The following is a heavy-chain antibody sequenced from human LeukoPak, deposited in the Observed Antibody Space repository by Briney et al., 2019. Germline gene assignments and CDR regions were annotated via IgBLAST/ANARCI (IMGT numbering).Heavy chain of an antibody. CDR1: GGTFSSYA. Sequence: GASVKVSCKASGGTFSSYAISWVRQAPGQGLEWMGGIIPIFGTANYAQKFQGRVTITADKSTSTAYMELSSLRSEDTAVYYCARAWGLAQYYFDYWGQGTLVTVSS. CDR2: IIPIFGTA. V-gene: IGHV1-69*06. J-gene: IGHJ4*02. CDR3: ARAWGLAQYYFDY. D-gene: IGHD3-16*01.